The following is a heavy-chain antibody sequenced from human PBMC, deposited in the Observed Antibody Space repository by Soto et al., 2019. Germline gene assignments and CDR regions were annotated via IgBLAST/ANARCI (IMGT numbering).Heavy chain of an antibody. CDR3: AREMGNVLLFLEWFQFPPNYYYGMDV. D-gene: IGHD3-3*01. Sequence: GASVKVSCKASGYTFTSYYMHWVRQAPGQGLEWMGIINPSGGSTSYAQKFQGRVTMTRDTSTSTVYMELSSLRSEDTAVYYCAREMGNVLLFLEWFQFPPNYYYGMDVWGQGTTVTVSS. CDR2: INPSGGST. J-gene: IGHJ6*02. CDR1: GYTFTSYY. V-gene: IGHV1-46*01.